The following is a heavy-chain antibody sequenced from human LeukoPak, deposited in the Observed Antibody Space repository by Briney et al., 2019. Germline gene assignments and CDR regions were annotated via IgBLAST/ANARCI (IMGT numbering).Heavy chain of an antibody. D-gene: IGHD3-10*01. CDR1: GYTFTSYD. CDR3: AREGGLLWFGESHYFDY. V-gene: IGHV1-8*03. J-gene: IGHJ4*02. CDR2: MNPNSGNT. Sequence: GASVKVSCKASGYTFTSYDINWVRQATGQGLEWMGWMNPNSGNTGYAQKFQGRVTITRNTSISTAYMELSSLRSEDTAVYYCAREGGLLWFGESHYFDYWGQGTLVTVSS.